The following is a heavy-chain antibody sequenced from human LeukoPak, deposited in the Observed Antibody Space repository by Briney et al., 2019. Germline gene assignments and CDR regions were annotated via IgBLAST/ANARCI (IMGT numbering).Heavy chain of an antibody. V-gene: IGHV4-31*03. J-gene: IGHJ3*02. CDR2: IHHSGRA. CDR3: AREVNRPTDADAFDI. Sequence: PSQTLSLTCTVSGGSIISDNHFWSWIRRHPGKDLEWLGYIHHSGRAFYSPSLESRLTISLDTSKNQFSLKLNSVIGADTAVYYCAREVNRPTDADAFDIWGQGTMVTVSS. D-gene: IGHD1-26*01. CDR1: GGSIISDNHF.